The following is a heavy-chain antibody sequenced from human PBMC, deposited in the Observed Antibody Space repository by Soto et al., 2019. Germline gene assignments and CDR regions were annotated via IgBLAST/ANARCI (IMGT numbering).Heavy chain of an antibody. V-gene: IGHV1-8*01. CDR3: ARWGGQPNYYYYGIDV. CDR2: MNPNSGNT. D-gene: IGHD1-26*01. J-gene: IGHJ6*02. CDR1: GYTFTSYD. Sequence: ASVKVSCKASGYTFTSYDINRVRQATGQGLEWMGWMNPNSGNTGYAQKFQGRVTMTRNTSISTAYMELSSLRSEDTAVYYCARWGGQPNYYYYGIDVWAQGTTVTVSS.